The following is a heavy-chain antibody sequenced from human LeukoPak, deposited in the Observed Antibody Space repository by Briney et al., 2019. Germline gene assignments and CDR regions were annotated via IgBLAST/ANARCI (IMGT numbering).Heavy chain of an antibody. Sequence: GASVKVSCKASGGTFSSYAISWVRQAPGQGLEWMGGIIPIFGTANYAQKFQGRVTITTDESTSTAYMELSSLRSEDTAVYYCARGKVVGVPAAISFYPWIENWFDPWGQGTLVTVSS. V-gene: IGHV1-69*05. CDR1: GGTFSSYA. CDR2: IIPIFGTA. D-gene: IGHD2-2*01. CDR3: ARGKVVGVPAAISFYPWIENWFDP. J-gene: IGHJ5*02.